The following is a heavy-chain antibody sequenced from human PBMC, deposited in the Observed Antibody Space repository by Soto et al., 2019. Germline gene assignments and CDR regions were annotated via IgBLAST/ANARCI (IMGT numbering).Heavy chain of an antibody. CDR1: GGSISSYY. D-gene: IGHD3-10*01. CDR3: ARSMAHRITMVRGVISWFDP. V-gene: IGHV4-59*01. CDR2: IYYSGST. J-gene: IGHJ5*02. Sequence: SETLSLTCTVSGGSISSYYWSWIRQPPGKGLEWIGYIYYSGSTNYNPSLKSRVTISVDTSKNQFSLKLSSVTAADTAVYYCARSMAHRITMVRGVISWFDPWGQGTLVTVSS.